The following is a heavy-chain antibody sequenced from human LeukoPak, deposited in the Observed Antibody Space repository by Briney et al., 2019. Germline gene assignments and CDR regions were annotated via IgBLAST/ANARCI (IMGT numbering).Heavy chain of an antibody. CDR1: GFPLSRYW. CDR2: INQDGSDK. D-gene: IGHD1-1*01. J-gene: IGHJ4*02. CDR3: ARGGSGSSKYWVF. V-gene: IGHV3-7*01. Sequence: GGSLTLSCAAGFPLSRYWMTWVRQAPGRGLEWVANINQDGSDKYYGDSEKGRFSISRDNAENSLFLQMNTLRVEDSAVYYCARGGSGSSKYWVFWGQGTLVTVSS.